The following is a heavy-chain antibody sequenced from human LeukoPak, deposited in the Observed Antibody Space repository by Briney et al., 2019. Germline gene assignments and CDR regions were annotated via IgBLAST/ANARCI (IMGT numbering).Heavy chain of an antibody. Sequence: GGSLRLSCAASGFTVSSNYMSWVRQAPGKGLHWVSVIYNGDDTYYADSVKGRFTISRDSSKNTLYLQMNSLRVEDTAVYYCVKLPTDYDVLTGLFDYWGQGTLVTVSS. J-gene: IGHJ4*02. D-gene: IGHD3-9*01. CDR1: GFTVSSNY. CDR2: IYNGDDT. V-gene: IGHV3-53*01. CDR3: VKLPTDYDVLTGLFDY.